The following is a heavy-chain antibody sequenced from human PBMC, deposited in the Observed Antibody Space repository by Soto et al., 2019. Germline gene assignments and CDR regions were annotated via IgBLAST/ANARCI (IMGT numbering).Heavy chain of an antibody. CDR1: GYPISSGYY. V-gene: IGHV4-38-2*01. D-gene: IGHD5-12*01. CDR3: ARSSGYVPGGY. CDR2: IHHSGST. J-gene: IGHJ4*02. Sequence: SETLSLTFAVSGYPISSGYYWGWIRQPPGKGLEWIGIIHHSGSTYYNPSLRSRITISVDTSKNQFSLKMPSVTAADTAVYYCARSSGYVPGGYWGQGILVTVSS.